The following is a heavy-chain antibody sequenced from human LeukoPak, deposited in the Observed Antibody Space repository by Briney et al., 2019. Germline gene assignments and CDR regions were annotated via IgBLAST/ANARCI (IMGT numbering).Heavy chain of an antibody. CDR3: ARGIDL. V-gene: IGHV3-7*01. CDR2: INQDGSAK. CDR1: GFMFTSYW. Sequence: PGGSLRLSCAASGFMFTSYWMSWVRQAPGKGLEWVANINQDGSAKYYVDSVKGRFTISRDNAKNSLYLQMNSLRAEDTAVYYCARGIDLWGKGALVTVSS. J-gene: IGHJ5*02.